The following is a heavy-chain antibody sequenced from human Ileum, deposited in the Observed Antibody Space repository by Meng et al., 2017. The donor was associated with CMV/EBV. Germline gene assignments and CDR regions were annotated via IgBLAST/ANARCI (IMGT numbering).Heavy chain of an antibody. CDR2: VSHSGVT. Sequence: QVQLQQGGAGLLKPSEILSLTCAVYGGSFSGYYWSWIRQPPGKGLEWIAEVSHSGVTNYNPSLKSRVTISIDTSKNQFSLHLSSVTAADTAVYYCAREPPFVPADSWGQGTLVTVSS. CDR3: AREPPFVPADS. J-gene: IGHJ4*02. CDR1: GGSFSGYY. D-gene: IGHD2-21*01. V-gene: IGHV4-34*02.